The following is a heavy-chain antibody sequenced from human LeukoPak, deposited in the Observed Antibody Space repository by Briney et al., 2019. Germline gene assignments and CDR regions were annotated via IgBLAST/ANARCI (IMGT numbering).Heavy chain of an antibody. V-gene: IGHV4-4*02. CDR2: IYHSGST. D-gene: IGHD1-26*01. J-gene: IGHJ4*02. CDR1: GGSISSSNW. Sequence: SETLSLTCAVSGGSISSSNWWSWVRQPPGKGLEWIGEIYHSGSTNYNPSLKSRVTISVDKSKNQFSLKLSSVTAADTAVYYCARDSHAGATTYYFDYWGQGTLVTVSS. CDR3: ARDSHAGATTYYFDY.